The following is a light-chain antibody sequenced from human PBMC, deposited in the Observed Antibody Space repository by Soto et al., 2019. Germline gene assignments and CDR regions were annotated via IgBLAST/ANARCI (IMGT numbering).Light chain of an antibody. Sequence: EIVMTQSPATLSLSPGERATLSCRASQSVSSNLAWYQQKPAHAPSLLLYGASTRATGIPARFSGSRSGTEFTLTISSLQSEDFAVYYCHQYNNWPHTFGGGTKVEIK. J-gene: IGKJ4*01. CDR1: QSVSSN. CDR3: HQYNNWPHT. V-gene: IGKV3-15*01. CDR2: GAS.